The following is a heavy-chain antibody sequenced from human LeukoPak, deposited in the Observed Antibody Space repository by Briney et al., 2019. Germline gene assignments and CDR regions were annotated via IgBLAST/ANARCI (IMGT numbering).Heavy chain of an antibody. D-gene: IGHD3-10*01. Sequence: PSETLSLTCTVSGGSISSSNYYWGWIRQPPGKGLEWIGSMYYTGTTYYKPSLKSRVTISEDTSKNQFSLKLSSVTAADTAVYYCARIGRGTYYTHFDYWGQGTLVTASS. CDR2: MYYTGTT. CDR3: ARIGRGTYYTHFDY. J-gene: IGHJ4*02. V-gene: IGHV4-39*01. CDR1: GGSISSSNYY.